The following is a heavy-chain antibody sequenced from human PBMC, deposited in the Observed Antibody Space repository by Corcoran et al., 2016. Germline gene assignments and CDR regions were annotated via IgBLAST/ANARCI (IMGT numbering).Heavy chain of an antibody. V-gene: IGHV3-23*01. J-gene: IGHJ4*02. D-gene: IGHD1-26*01. CDR2: ISGSGGST. CDR1: GFTFNSYA. CDR3: AKDSGGSYYFEPY. Sequence: EVQLLEAGGGLVQPGGSLRLSCAASGFTFNSYAMSWVRQAPGKGLEWVSGISGSGGSTDYADSVKGRFTISRDNAKNTVYLQMNSLRAEDTAVYYCAKDSGGSYYFEPYWGQGTLVTVSS.